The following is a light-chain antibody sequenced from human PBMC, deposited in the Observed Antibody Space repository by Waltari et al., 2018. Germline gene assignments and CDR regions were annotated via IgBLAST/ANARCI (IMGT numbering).Light chain of an antibody. CDR2: GF. CDR3: STWDHSLNGRV. Sequence: QSALNQEASVSGTVGQKVTLSCTGNNNNIGTYGVGWYQQISHGPPKSVWFGFSLPAGIPDRFSGSKSGTTASLTISGLQPEDEGDYFCSTWDHSLNGRVFGGGTRLTVL. V-gene: IGLV1-36*01. J-gene: IGLJ3*02. CDR1: NNNIGTYG.